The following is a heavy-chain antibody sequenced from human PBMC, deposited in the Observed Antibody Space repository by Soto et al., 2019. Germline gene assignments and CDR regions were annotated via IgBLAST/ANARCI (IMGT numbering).Heavy chain of an antibody. Sequence: QVTLKESGPVLVKPTETLTLTCTVSGFSLSNARMGVSWIRQPPVKALEWLAHIFSNDKKSYTTSLKTRLTISQDTSESQVVLTMTNMDPVDTATYYWARSSVAGRPLFYYWGQGTLVTGSS. J-gene: IGHJ4*02. D-gene: IGHD6-6*01. CDR2: IFSNDKK. CDR3: ARSSVAGRPLFYY. V-gene: IGHV2-26*01. CDR1: GFSLSNARMG.